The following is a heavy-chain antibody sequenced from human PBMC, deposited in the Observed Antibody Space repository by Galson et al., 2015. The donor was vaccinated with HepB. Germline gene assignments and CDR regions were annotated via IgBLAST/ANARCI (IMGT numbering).Heavy chain of an antibody. D-gene: IGHD5-18*01. V-gene: IGHV3-74*01. CDR2: INSDGSST. CDR3: ARVSDTAMEYYYYYGMDV. Sequence: SLRLSCAASGFTFSSYWMHWVRQAPGKGLVWVSRINSDGSSTSYADSVKGRFTISRDNAKNTLYLQMNSLRAEDTAVYYCARVSDTAMEYYYYYGMDVWGQGTTVTVSS. J-gene: IGHJ6*02. CDR1: GFTFSSYW.